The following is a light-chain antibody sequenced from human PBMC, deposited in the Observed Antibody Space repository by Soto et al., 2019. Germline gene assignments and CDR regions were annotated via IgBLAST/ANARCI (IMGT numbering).Light chain of an antibody. CDR2: GAS. CDR1: QSVSSSY. Sequence: EIVLTQSPGTLSLSPGEIATLSCSASQSVSSSYLAWYQQKPGQAPRLLIYGASSRATGIPDRFSGSGSGTDFTLTISRLEPEDFAVYYRQQFSSTPSWTFGQGTKVDIK. J-gene: IGKJ1*01. CDR3: QQFSSTPSWT. V-gene: IGKV3-20*01.